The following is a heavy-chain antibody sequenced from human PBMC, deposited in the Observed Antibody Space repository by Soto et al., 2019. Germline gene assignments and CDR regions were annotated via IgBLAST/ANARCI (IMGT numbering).Heavy chain of an antibody. D-gene: IGHD5-12*01. CDR1: GGSLSGYY. J-gene: IGHJ4*02. CDR3: ARGQEGVVATH. CDR2: VKDGGHT. V-gene: IGHV4-34*01. Sequence: QVQLQQWGAGLLKPSETLSLNCAVTGGSLSGYYWSWIRQAPGKGLEWIGEVKDGGHTNYSPSLRGRVTISSDTSNNQFSLRLNSVTAADTGVYSCARGQEGVVATHWDQGSLVTVSA.